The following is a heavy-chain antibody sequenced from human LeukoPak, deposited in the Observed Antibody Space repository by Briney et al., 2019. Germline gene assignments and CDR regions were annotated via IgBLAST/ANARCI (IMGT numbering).Heavy chain of an antibody. CDR2: ISSSGSTI. Sequence: GGSLRLSCAASGFTFSSYEMNWVRQALGKGLEWVSYISSSGSTIYYADSVKGRFTISRDNAKNSLYLQKNSLRAEDTAVYYCARVDSGSYYYYYGMDIWGQGTTVTVSS. CDR3: ARVDSGSYYYYYGMDI. D-gene: IGHD1-26*01. CDR1: GFTFSSYE. V-gene: IGHV3-48*03. J-gene: IGHJ6*02.